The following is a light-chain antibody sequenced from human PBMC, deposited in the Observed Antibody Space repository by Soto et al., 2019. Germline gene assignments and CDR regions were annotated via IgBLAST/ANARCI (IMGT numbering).Light chain of an antibody. CDR3: QHYNNWPRT. Sequence: EIVLTQSPGTLSLSPGERATLSCRANQSINNNYFAWYQQKHGQAPRLLLYGASSRATGIPVRFSGSGSGTDFTLTITRLEPEDFAVYYCQHYNNWPRTFGQGTKVEIK. V-gene: IGKV3-20*01. J-gene: IGKJ1*01. CDR1: QSINNNY. CDR2: GAS.